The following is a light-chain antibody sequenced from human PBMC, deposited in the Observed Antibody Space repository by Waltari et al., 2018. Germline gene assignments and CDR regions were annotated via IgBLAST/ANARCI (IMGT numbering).Light chain of an antibody. Sequence: QSALPQPASVSGSPGQSITISCTGTSRDVGGYNYLSWYQQHPGKAPKVVIFDVSYPPSGVSNRFSASKSGNTASLTISGLQAEDEADYYCTSYTSSHGLVFGTGTKVTVL. V-gene: IGLV2-14*03. CDR1: SRDVGGYNY. CDR3: TSYTSSHGLV. CDR2: DVS. J-gene: IGLJ1*01.